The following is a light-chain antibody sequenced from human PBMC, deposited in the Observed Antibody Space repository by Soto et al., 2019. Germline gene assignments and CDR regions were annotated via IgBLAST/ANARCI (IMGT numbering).Light chain of an antibody. CDR1: SSDVGYYNY. CDR2: EVT. J-gene: IGLJ3*02. V-gene: IGLV2-14*01. CDR3: SSYTTSTTWV. Sequence: QSALTQPASVSGSPGQSITISCTGTSSDVGYYNYVSWLQQHPGQAPKLMIYEVTNRPPGVSNRFSGSKSGNTAYLTISRLQAEDEADYYCSSYTTSTTWVFGGGTKLTVL.